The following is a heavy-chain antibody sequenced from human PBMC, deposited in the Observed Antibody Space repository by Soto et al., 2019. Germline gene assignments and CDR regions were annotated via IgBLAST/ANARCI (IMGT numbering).Heavy chain of an antibody. Sequence: EVQLVESGGGLVQPGGSLRLSCAASGFTFSSYSMNWVRQAPGKGLEWVSYISSSSSTIYYADSVKGRFTISRDNAKNSLYLQMNSLRDEDTAVYYCARTFGRYSYGYVDYWGQGTLVTVSS. CDR3: ARTFGRYSYGYVDY. V-gene: IGHV3-48*02. D-gene: IGHD5-18*01. J-gene: IGHJ4*02. CDR2: ISSSSSTI. CDR1: GFTFSSYS.